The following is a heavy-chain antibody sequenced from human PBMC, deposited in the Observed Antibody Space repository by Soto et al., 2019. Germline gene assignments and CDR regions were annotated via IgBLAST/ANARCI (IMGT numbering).Heavy chain of an antibody. V-gene: IGHV6-1*01. CDR2: TYYRSRWYS. J-gene: IGHJ3*02. CDR3: ARAVEHYDSVWDSYAEGFEI. Sequence: SQTLSLTCVISGDSVSSKNATWDWIRQSPSRGLEWLGRTYYRSRWYSDFALSVRGRISINPDTSKNHFSLHLTSVTPEDTAVYYCARAVEHYDSVWDSYAEGFEIWGQGSMVTVSS. D-gene: IGHD3-9*01. CDR1: GDSVSSKNAT.